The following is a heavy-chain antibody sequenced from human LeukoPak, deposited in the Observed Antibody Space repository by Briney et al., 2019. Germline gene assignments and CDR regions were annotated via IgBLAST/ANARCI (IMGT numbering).Heavy chain of an antibody. J-gene: IGHJ4*02. CDR2: IYRRGST. Sequence: PSQTLSLTCTVSGYSILSGYYWGWIRQPPGKGLEWIGTIYRRGSTYYIPSLKSRVTISVETSKNQFSLNLSSVTAADTAVYYCARGGVYYDTSAYSDYWGQGTLVTVSS. CDR1: GYSILSGYY. CDR3: ARGGVYYDTSAYSDY. D-gene: IGHD3-22*01. V-gene: IGHV4-38-2*02.